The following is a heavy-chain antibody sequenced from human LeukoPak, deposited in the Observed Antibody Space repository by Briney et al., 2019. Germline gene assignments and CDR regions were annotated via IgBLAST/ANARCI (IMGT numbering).Heavy chain of an antibody. V-gene: IGHV4-59*01. CDR3: ARSQDPEGYYI. Sequence: SETLSLTCTVSGGSISSYYWSWIRQPPGKGLEWIGYIYYSGSTNYNPSLKSRVTISVDASKNQFSLKLSSVTAADTAVYYCARSQDPEGYYIWGQGTMVTVSS. J-gene: IGHJ3*02. CDR1: GGSISSYY. CDR2: IYYSGST. D-gene: IGHD2-15*01.